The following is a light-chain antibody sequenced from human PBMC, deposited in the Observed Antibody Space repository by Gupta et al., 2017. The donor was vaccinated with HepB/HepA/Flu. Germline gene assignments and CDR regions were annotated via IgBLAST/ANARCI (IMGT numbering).Light chain of an antibody. J-gene: IGKJ2*02. CDR3: QQDDALHCT. V-gene: IGKV1-33*01. CDR2: AAS. CDR1: QDISNY. Sequence: DIQMTQSPSSLSASVGDTVTITCQASQDISNYLNWYQQKPGKAPKLLIFAASNLDTGLPSRFSGSASATYFTLIISILHPEDIAKYYCQQDDALHCTFGQGTSLEI.